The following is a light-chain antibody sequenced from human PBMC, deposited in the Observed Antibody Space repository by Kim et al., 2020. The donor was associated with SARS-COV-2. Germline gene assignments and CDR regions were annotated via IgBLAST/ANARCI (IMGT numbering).Light chain of an antibody. CDR2: ATS. CDR3: QYYDRSFT. V-gene: IGKV3-20*01. CDR1: QSISSNY. J-gene: IGKJ4*01. Sequence: IVLTQSPGTLSLSPGERASLSCRASQSISSNYVVWYQQRRGQATRLLIDATSRRASGIPDRCSGSVSGTDFTLTINGLESEDFAFYYWQYYDRSFTFGGGTKVDIK.